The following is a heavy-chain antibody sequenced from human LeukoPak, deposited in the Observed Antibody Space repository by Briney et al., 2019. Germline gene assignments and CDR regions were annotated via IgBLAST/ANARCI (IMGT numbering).Heavy chain of an antibody. CDR3: ALIAAAGTESSKESVDY. D-gene: IGHD6-13*01. Sequence: QPGGSLRLSCAASGFTFTNYAMSWVRQAPGKGLEWVSAISGSGGSTYYADSVKGRFTISRDISKNTLYLQMNSLRAEDTAVYYCALIAAAGTESSKESVDYWGQGTLVTVSS. J-gene: IGHJ4*02. V-gene: IGHV3-23*01. CDR1: GFTFTNYA. CDR2: ISGSGGST.